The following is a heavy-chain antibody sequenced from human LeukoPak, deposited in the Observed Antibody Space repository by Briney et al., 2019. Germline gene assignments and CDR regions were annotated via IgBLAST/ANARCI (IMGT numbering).Heavy chain of an antibody. J-gene: IGHJ4*02. D-gene: IGHD5-24*01. V-gene: IGHV3-30*18. CDR1: GFIFSSYG. CDR2: ISYDGSNK. Sequence: GGSLRLSCAASGFIFSSYGMHWVRQARAKGLEWVAVISYDGSNKYYADSVKGRFTISRDNSKNTLYLQMNSLRAEDTAVYYCAKEMATIEAGYFDYWGQGTLVTVSS. CDR3: AKEMATIEAGYFDY.